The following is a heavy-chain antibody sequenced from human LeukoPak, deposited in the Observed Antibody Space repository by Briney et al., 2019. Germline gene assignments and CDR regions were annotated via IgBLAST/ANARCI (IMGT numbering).Heavy chain of an antibody. J-gene: IGHJ4*02. CDR3: ARDLEYGGNSKIPDY. V-gene: IGHV1-2*02. D-gene: IGHD4-23*01. CDR1: GYTFTGYY. Sequence: ASVKVSCKASGYTFTGYYMRWVRQAPGQGLEWMGWINPNSGGTNYAQKFQGRVTMTRDTSISTAYMELSRLRSDDTAVYYCARDLEYGGNSKIPDYWGQGTLVTVSS. CDR2: INPNSGGT.